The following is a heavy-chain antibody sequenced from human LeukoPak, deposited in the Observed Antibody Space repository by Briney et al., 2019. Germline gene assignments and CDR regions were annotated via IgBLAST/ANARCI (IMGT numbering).Heavy chain of an antibody. V-gene: IGHV4-39*01. Sequence: SETLSLTCTVSGASISSDYYFWGWIRQPPGQDLQWIGSIFYSGSTYYNPSLKSRVTVSVDTSKNQFSLRLSSVTAADTAVYYCARTDYTSTWYAYWGQGILVTVSS. CDR1: GASISSDYYF. CDR3: ARTDYTSTWYAY. CDR2: IFYSGST. J-gene: IGHJ4*02. D-gene: IGHD6-13*01.